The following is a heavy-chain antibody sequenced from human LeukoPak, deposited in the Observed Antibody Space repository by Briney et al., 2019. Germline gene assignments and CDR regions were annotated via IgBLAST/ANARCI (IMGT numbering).Heavy chain of an antibody. CDR1: GFTFSSYA. Sequence: PGGSLRLSCAASGFTFSSYAMHWVRQAPGKGLEWVAVISYDGSNKYYADSVKGRFTISRDNAKNTLYLQMNSLRTEDTAVYYCASITTVTTMALDIWGQGTMVTVSS. D-gene: IGHD4-17*01. V-gene: IGHV3-30*04. J-gene: IGHJ3*02. CDR2: ISYDGSNK. CDR3: ASITTVTTMALDI.